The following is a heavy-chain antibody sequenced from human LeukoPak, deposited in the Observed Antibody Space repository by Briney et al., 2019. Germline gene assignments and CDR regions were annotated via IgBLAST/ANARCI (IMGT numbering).Heavy chain of an antibody. V-gene: IGHV3-9*01. CDR3: AKGYGDYVGNYFDY. CDR2: ISWNSGSI. J-gene: IGHJ4*02. CDR1: GFTFDDYA. D-gene: IGHD4-17*01. Sequence: GRSLRLSCAASGFTFDDYAMHWVRQAPGKGLEWVSGISWNSGSIGYADSVKGRFTISRDNAKNSLYLQMNSLRAEDTALYYCAKGYGDYVGNYFDYWGQGTLVTVSS.